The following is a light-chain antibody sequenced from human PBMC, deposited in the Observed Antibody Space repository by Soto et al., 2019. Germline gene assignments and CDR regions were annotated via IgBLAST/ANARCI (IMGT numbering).Light chain of an antibody. CDR2: DAS. CDR1: QTVSKY. CDR3: QQRSNWPLT. J-gene: IGKJ4*01. Sequence: ETVLTQSPATLSLSPGERATLSCRASQTVSKYLAWYQQKPGQAPRLLIYDASNRATGIPARFSGSGSGTDFSLNISSLEPEDFAVYYCQQRSNWPLTFGGGTKVEIK. V-gene: IGKV3-11*01.